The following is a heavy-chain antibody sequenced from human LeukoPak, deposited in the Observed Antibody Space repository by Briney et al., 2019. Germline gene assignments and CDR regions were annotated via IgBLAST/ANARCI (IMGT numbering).Heavy chain of an antibody. D-gene: IGHD3-16*01. CDR3: ARNRLGEISSFDY. CDR2: IYHSGLS. CDR1: GGSISSRNW. J-gene: IGHJ4*02. V-gene: IGHV4-4*02. Sequence: SGTLSLTCDVSGGSISSRNWWSWVRQSPGKGLEWVGEIYHSGLSNYNPSLNSRVTISVDKSKNQFSLNLTSVTAADTAVYYCARNRLGEISSFDYWGQGTLVTVSS.